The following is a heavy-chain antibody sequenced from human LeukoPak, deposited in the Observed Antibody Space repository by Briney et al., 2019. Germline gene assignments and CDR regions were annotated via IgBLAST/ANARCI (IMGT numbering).Heavy chain of an antibody. D-gene: IGHD6-13*01. J-gene: IGHJ1*01. CDR1: GGSISSSSYY. CDR3: ARLTPPYSSSWYAPGSEYFQH. CDR2: IYYSGST. V-gene: IGHV4-39*07. Sequence: SSETLSLTCTVSGGSISSSSYYWGWIRQPPGKGLEWIGSIYYSGSTYYNPSLKSQVTISVDTSKNQFSLKLSSVTAADTAVYYCARLTPPYSSSWYAPGSEYFQHWGQGTLVTVSS.